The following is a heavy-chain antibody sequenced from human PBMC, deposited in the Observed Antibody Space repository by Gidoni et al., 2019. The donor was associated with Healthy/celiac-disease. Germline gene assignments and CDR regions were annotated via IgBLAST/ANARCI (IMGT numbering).Heavy chain of an antibody. Sequence: EVQLVESGGGLVQHGRSLRPSCAASGFTFEDYAMHWVRQAPGKGLEWVSGISWNSGSIGYADSVKGRFTISRDNAKNSLYLQMNSLRAEDMALYYCAKDRSVDSSSWPGTLDYWGQGTLVTVSS. J-gene: IGHJ4*02. CDR1: GFTFEDYA. CDR3: AKDRSVDSSSWPGTLDY. V-gene: IGHV3-9*03. D-gene: IGHD6-13*01. CDR2: ISWNSGSI.